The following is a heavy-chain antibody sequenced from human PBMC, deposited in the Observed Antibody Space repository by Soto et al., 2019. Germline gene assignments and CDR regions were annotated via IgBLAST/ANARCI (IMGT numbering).Heavy chain of an antibody. D-gene: IGHD3-16*01. CDR1: GFTFGDYA. Sequence: SLRLSCTTSGFTFGDYALSWVLLAPGKGLEWVGFIRRNAYGGTTDYAASVKGRFTISRDDSKSIAYLQMNSLRTEDTALYYCTRASSLDFAFWGQGTLVTVSS. CDR3: TRASSLDFAF. CDR2: IRRNAYGGTT. J-gene: IGHJ4*02. V-gene: IGHV3-49*04.